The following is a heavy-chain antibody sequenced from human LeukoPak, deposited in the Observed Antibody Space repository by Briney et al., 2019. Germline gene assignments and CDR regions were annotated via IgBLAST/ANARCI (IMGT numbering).Heavy chain of an antibody. D-gene: IGHD4-23*01. CDR2: IHYSGNT. J-gene: IGHJ4*02. V-gene: IGHV4-30-4*01. Sequence: SQTETLLCTVSGDSRRSGDYFWSWIRQPPGKGLEWIGHIHYSGNTYYNPSLKSRVSISVDTSKNQFSLKLSSVTAADTAVYYCAKDNNDDGGLNASDIWGQGTLVTVSS. CDR1: GDSRRSGDYF. CDR3: AKDNNDDGGLNASDI.